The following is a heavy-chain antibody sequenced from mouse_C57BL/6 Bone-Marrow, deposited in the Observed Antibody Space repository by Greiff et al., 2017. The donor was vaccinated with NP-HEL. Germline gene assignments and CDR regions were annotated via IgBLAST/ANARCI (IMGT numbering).Heavy chain of an antibody. D-gene: IGHD3-3*01. Sequence: VQLQQSGAELVRPGASVKLSCTASGFNIKDDYMPWVKQRPEQGLEWIGWIDPENGDTECASKFQGKATITADTSSNTAYLQLSSLTSEDTAVYSCTTQLTLNYFDYWGQGTTLTVSS. CDR1: GFNIKDDY. J-gene: IGHJ2*01. CDR2: IDPENGDT. CDR3: TTQLTLNYFDY. V-gene: IGHV14-4*01.